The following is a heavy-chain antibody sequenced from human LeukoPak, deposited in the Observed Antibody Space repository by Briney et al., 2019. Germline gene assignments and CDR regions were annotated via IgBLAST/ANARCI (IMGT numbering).Heavy chain of an antibody. Sequence: GGSLRLSCAASGFTVSSNYMSWVRQAPGKGLEWVSAISGSGGSTYYADSVKGRFTISRDNSKNTLYLQMNSLRAEDTAVYYCAKADGSSSWYFNWFDPWGQGTLVTVSS. J-gene: IGHJ5*02. D-gene: IGHD6-13*01. V-gene: IGHV3-23*01. CDR1: GFTVSSNY. CDR3: AKADGSSSWYFNWFDP. CDR2: ISGSGGST.